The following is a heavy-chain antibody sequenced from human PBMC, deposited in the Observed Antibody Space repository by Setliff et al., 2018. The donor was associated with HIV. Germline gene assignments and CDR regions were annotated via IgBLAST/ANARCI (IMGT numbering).Heavy chain of an antibody. D-gene: IGHD6-19*01. CDR3: ARGYSSGYFDY. J-gene: IGHJ4*02. Sequence: SVKVSCKVSGYTLTEVSIHWVRQAPGQGLEWMGGIMPMFGKAHYAQNYLGRLTISADESTNTAYMELSSLRSGDTAVYYCARGYSSGYFDYWGQGTRVTVSS. CDR2: IMPMFGKA. CDR1: GYTLTEVS. V-gene: IGHV1-69*13.